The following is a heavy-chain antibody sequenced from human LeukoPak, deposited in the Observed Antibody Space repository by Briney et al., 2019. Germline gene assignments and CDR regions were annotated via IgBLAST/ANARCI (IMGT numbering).Heavy chain of an antibody. J-gene: IGHJ4*02. CDR2: ISGSGGST. CDR1: GFTFSSYA. CDR3: AKGWRWLQSPLDY. Sequence: PGGPLRLSCAASGFTFSSYAMSWVRQAPGKGLEWVSAISGSGGSTYYADSVKGRFTISRDNSKNTLYLQMNSLRAEDTAVYYCAKGWRWLQSPLDYWGQGTLATVSS. D-gene: IGHD5-24*01. V-gene: IGHV3-23*01.